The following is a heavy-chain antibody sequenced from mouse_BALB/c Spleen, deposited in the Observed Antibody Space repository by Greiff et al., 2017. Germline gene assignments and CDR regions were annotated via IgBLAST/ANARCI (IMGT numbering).Heavy chain of an antibody. CDR3: TRRSYGYAMDY. J-gene: IGHJ4*01. D-gene: IGHD2-12*01. CDR2: IDPSDSYT. V-gene: IGHV1S127*01. CDR1: GYTFTSYW. Sequence: VQLQQPGAELVKPGASVKMSCKASGYTFTSYWMHWVKQRPGQGLEWIGVIDPSDSYTSYNQKFKGKATLTVDTSSSTAYMQLSSLTSEDSAVYYCTRRSYGYAMDYWGQGTSVTVSS.